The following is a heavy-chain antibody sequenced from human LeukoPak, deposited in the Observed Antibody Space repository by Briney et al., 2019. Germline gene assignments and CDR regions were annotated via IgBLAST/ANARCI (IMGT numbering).Heavy chain of an antibody. D-gene: IGHD1-26*01. CDR3: ARVLVGATAAFDI. CDR1: GFLFSSYS. Sequence: GGSLRLSCAASGFLFSSYSINWVRQAPGKGLKWVSSISGTSSYIYYADSVRGRFTISRDNAENSLYLQMDSLRGEDTAVYYCARVLVGATAAFDIWGQGTIVTVSS. V-gene: IGHV3-21*01. J-gene: IGHJ3*02. CDR2: ISGTSSYI.